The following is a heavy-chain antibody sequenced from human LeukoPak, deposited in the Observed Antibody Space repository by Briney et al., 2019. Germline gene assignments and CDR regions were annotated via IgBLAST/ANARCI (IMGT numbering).Heavy chain of an antibody. CDR3: ARHDCTSTSCQYFYGMDV. V-gene: IGHV4-39*01. J-gene: IGHJ6*02. D-gene: IGHD2-2*01. CDR2: IYYSGST. CDR1: GGSISSSHY. Sequence: SETLSLTCTVSGGSISSSHYWGWIRQPPGKGLEWIGNIYYSGSTYYNPSLKSRVTISVDTSKNQFSLKLTSVTATDTAVYYCARHDCTSTSCQYFYGMDVWGQGTTVTVSS.